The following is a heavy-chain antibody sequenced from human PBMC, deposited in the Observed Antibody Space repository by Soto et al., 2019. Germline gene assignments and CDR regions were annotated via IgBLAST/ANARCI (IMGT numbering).Heavy chain of an antibody. CDR3: AIDYYDSSGLRVDY. D-gene: IGHD3-22*01. J-gene: IGHJ4*02. Sequence: GGSLRLSCAASGSTFSSYGMHWVRQAPGKGLEWVAVIWYDGSNKYYADSVKGRFTISRDNSKNTLYLQMNSLRAEDTAVYYCAIDYYDSSGLRVDYWGQGTLVTVSS. CDR1: GSTFSSYG. CDR2: IWYDGSNK. V-gene: IGHV3-33*01.